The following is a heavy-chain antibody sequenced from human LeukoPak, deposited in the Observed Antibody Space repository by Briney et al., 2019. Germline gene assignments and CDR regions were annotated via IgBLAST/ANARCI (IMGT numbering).Heavy chain of an antibody. Sequence: GGSLRLSCAASGFTFSSYGMHWVRQAPGKGLEGVAVISYDGGNKYYADSVKGRFTISRDNAKNTLYLQMNSLRAEDTAVYYCARGSISGVNWFDPWGQGTLVTVSS. CDR1: GFTFSSYG. CDR3: ARGSISGVNWFDP. V-gene: IGHV3-30*03. CDR2: ISYDGGNK. J-gene: IGHJ5*02. D-gene: IGHD1-20*01.